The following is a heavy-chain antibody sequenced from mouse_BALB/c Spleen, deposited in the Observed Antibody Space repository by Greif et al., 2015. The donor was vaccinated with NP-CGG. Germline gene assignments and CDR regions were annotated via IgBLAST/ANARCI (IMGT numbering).Heavy chain of an antibody. CDR3: ASYYGSSYYAMDY. V-gene: IGHV2-6-7*01. Sequence: VQLVESGPGLVAPSQSLSITCTVSGFSLTGYGVNWVRQPPGKGLEWLGMIWGDGSTDYNSALKSRLSINKDNSKSQVFLKMNSLQTDDTARYYCASYYGSSYYAMDYWGQGTSVTVSS. CDR2: IWGDGST. D-gene: IGHD1-1*01. J-gene: IGHJ4*01. CDR1: GFSLTGYG.